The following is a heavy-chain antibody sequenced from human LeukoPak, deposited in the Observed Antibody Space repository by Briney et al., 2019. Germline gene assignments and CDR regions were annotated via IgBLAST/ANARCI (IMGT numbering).Heavy chain of an antibody. D-gene: IGHD6-13*01. Sequence: PGGSLRLSCAASGFTVSSNYMSWVRQAPGKGLEWVSVIYSGGSTYYADSVKGRFTISRDNSKNTLYLQMNSLRAEDTAVYYCARDLSDRGSSWPYFQHWGQGTLVTVSS. CDR3: ARDLSDRGSSWPYFQH. J-gene: IGHJ1*01. V-gene: IGHV3-53*01. CDR2: IYSGGST. CDR1: GFTVSSNY.